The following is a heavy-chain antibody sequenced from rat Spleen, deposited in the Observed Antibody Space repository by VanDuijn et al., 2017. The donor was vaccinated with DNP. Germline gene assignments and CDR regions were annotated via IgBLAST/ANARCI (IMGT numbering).Heavy chain of an antibody. CDR2: INTDGGRT. CDR3: STGVGGPDY. CDR1: GFTFSDYG. Sequence: EVQLVESGGGLVQPGRSMKLSCAASGFTFSDYGMAWVLQAPTKSLEWVASINTDGGRTNYRDSVKGRFTISRDNAKSSLYLQMDRLRSEDTATYYCSTGVGGPDYWGQGVMVTVSS. V-gene: IGHV5-20*01. J-gene: IGHJ2*01.